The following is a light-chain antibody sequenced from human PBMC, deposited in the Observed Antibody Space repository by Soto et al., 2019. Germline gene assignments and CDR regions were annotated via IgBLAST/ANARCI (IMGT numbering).Light chain of an antibody. CDR3: QQYNNWPPIT. Sequence: EILMSQSPATLSVSQGERATLSCRASQSVSSYLAWYQQKPGQAPRLLIYGASTRATGIPARFSGSGSGTEFTLTICSLQSEDFAVYYCQQYNNWPPITFGQGTRLEIK. CDR2: GAS. V-gene: IGKV3-15*01. J-gene: IGKJ5*01. CDR1: QSVSSY.